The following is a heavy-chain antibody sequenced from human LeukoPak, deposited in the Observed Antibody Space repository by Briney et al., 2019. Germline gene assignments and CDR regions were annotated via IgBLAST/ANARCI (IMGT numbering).Heavy chain of an antibody. V-gene: IGHV3-30*03. CDR3: ASSYYDFWSGPDPPGV. J-gene: IGHJ6*01. D-gene: IGHD3-3*01. CDR1: GFTFSSYG. CDR2: ISYDGSNK. Sequence: PGGSLRLSCAASGFTFSSYGMHWVRQAPGKGLEWVAVISYDGSNKYYADSVKGRFTISRDNSKNTLYLQMNSLRAEDTAVYYCASSYYDFWSGPDPPGVWGQGTTVTVSS.